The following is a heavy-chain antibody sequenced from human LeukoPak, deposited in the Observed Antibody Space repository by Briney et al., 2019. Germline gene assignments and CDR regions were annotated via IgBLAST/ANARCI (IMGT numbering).Heavy chain of an antibody. J-gene: IGHJ5*02. CDR3: ARVREYYGSGGWFDP. CDR2: INPNSGGT. D-gene: IGHD3-10*01. CDR1: GYTFTGYY. Sequence: GASVKVFCKASGYTFTGYYMHWVRQAPGQGLEWMGWINPNSGGTNYAQKFQGRVTMTRDTSISTAYMELSRLRSDDTAVYYCARVREYYGSGGWFDPWGQGTLVAVSS. V-gene: IGHV1-2*02.